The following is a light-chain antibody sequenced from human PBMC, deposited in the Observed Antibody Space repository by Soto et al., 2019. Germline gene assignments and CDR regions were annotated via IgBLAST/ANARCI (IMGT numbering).Light chain of an antibody. V-gene: IGKV3-20*01. Sequence: EIVLTQSPGTLSLSPGERATLSCRASQSVSSSYLAWYQQKPGQAPRLLIYGASSRATGFPDRFSGSGSGTDFTLTISRLEPEDFAVYYCQQYASSPLTFGGGTKVAIK. CDR2: GAS. CDR3: QQYASSPLT. J-gene: IGKJ4*01. CDR1: QSVSSSY.